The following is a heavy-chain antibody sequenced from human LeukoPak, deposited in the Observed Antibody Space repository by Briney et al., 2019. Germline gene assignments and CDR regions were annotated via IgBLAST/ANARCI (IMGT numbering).Heavy chain of an antibody. CDR1: GFTFSSYA. Sequence: GGSLRLSCAASGFTFSSYAMSWVRQAPGKGLEWVSAISGSGGSTYYADSVKGRFTISRDNPKNTLYLQMNSLRAEATAVYYCAKDATYYVFWGGYYAPQAAYYFDYWGRGTLVPVPS. D-gene: IGHD3-3*01. V-gene: IGHV3-23*01. J-gene: IGHJ4*02. CDR3: AKDATYYVFWGGYYAPQAAYYFDY. CDR2: ISGSGGST.